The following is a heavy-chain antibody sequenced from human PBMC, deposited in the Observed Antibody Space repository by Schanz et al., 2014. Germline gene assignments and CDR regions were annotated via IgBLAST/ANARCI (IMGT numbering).Heavy chain of an antibody. CDR2: ISGSGGST. CDR3: ARVALPGYSSPRDAFDI. Sequence: EVKLLESGGTLVRPGGSLRLSCAASGFTFSTYAMAWVRQAPGKGLEWVSAISGSGGSTYYADSVKGRFTISRDDAKKSMYLQMNTLRAEDTAVYYCARVALPGYSSPRDAFDIWGQGTMVTVSS. J-gene: IGHJ3*02. D-gene: IGHD5-18*01. V-gene: IGHV3-23*01. CDR1: GFTFSTYA.